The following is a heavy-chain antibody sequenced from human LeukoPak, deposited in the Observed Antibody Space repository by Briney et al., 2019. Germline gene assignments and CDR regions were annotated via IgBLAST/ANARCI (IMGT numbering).Heavy chain of an antibody. CDR1: GFTFNKYA. V-gene: IGHV3-23*01. CDR2: ISGSGGKT. CDR3: ARGQWGLDY. J-gene: IGHJ4*02. D-gene: IGHD1-26*01. Sequence: GGSLRLSCSVSGFTFNKYAMNWVRQAPGKGLEWVSAISGSGGKTYYADSMKGRLTISRDNSKNTLYLQMNSLSAEDTAVYFCARGQWGLDYWGQGALVTVSS.